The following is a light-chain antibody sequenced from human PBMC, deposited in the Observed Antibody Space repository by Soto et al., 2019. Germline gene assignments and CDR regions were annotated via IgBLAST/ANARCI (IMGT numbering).Light chain of an antibody. V-gene: IGKV3-20*01. J-gene: IGKJ5*01. CDR1: QSVSSY. CDR2: DAS. CDR3: QQYGSSIT. Sequence: EIVLTQSRVTLSVSPGERATLSCRASQSVSSYLAWYQQKPGQAPRLLIYDASNRATGIPDRFSGSGSGTDFTLTISRLEPEDFAVYYCQQYGSSITFGQGTRLEIK.